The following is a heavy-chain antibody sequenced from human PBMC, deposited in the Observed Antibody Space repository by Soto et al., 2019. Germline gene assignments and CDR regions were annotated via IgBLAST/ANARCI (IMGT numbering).Heavy chain of an antibody. Sequence: QVQLVESGGGVAQPGRSLRLSCGASGFTFSSYGMHWVRQAPGKGLEWVAVISYDGSNKYYADSVKGRFTISRDNSKNPLYLQMNRLRAEDTAVYYCANDRDWYCSSTSWADNCYFDLWGRGTLVTVSS. V-gene: IGHV3-30*18. D-gene: IGHD2-2*01. J-gene: IGHJ2*01. CDR2: ISYDGSNK. CDR3: ANDRDWYCSSTSWADNCYFDL. CDR1: GFTFSSYG.